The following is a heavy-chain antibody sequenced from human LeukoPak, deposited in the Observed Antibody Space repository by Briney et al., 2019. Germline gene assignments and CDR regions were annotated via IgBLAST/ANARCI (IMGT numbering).Heavy chain of an antibody. Sequence: GGSLRLSCAASGFTVSSNYMSWVRQAPGKGLEWVSVIYSGGSTYYADSVKGRFTISRGSSKNTLYLQMNSLRAEDTAVYYCVPVTRYYFDYWGQGTLVTVSS. CDR1: GFTVSSNY. CDR3: VPVTRYYFDY. CDR2: IYSGGST. D-gene: IGHD4-17*01. V-gene: IGHV3-66*02. J-gene: IGHJ4*02.